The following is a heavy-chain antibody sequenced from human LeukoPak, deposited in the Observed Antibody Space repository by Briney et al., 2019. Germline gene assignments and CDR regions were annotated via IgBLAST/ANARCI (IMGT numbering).Heavy chain of an antibody. J-gene: IGHJ4*02. CDR3: ARCYCSGGSCWIDY. CDR1: GYTFTSYG. D-gene: IGHD2-15*01. V-gene: IGHV1-18*01. CDR2: ISAYNGNT. Sequence: ASVKVSCKASGYTFTSYGISWVRQAPGQGLEWMGWISAYNGNTNYAQKLQGRVTMTTDTSTSTAYMELRSLRSDDTAVFYCARCYCSGGSCWIDYWGQGTLVTVSS.